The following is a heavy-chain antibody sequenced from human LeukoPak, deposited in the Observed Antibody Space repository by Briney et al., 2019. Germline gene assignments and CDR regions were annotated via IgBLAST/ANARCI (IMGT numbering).Heavy chain of an antibody. CDR1: GYTFTSYG. CDR2: ISAYNGNT. J-gene: IGHJ6*02. Sequence: ASVKVSCKASGYTFTSYGISWVRQAPGQGLEWMGWISAYNGNTNYAQKLQGRVTMTTDTSTSTAYMELRSLRSDDTAVYYCARGAVGGWVPPYYYYYGMDVWGQGTTVTVSS. D-gene: IGHD3-10*01. V-gene: IGHV1-18*04. CDR3: ARGAVGGWVPPYYYYYGMDV.